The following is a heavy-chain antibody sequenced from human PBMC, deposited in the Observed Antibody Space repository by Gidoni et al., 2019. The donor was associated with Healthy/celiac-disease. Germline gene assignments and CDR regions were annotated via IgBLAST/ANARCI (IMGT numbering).Heavy chain of an antibody. J-gene: IGHJ4*02. V-gene: IGHV3-7*01. CDR1: GFTFSSYW. CDR3: ARGSIILALDY. CDR2: IKQDGSEK. Sequence: EVQLVESGGGLVQPGGSLRLSCPASGFTFSSYWMSWVRQAPGKGLGWVANIKQDGSEKYYVDSVKGRFTISRDNAKNSLYLQMNSLRAEDTAVYYCARGSIILALDYWGQGTLVTVSS. D-gene: IGHD3-9*01.